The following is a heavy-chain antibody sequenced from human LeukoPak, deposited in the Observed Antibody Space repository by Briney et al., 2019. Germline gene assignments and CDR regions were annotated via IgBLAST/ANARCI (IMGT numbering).Heavy chain of an antibody. CDR1: GDSISTYY. Sequence: SETLSLTCTVSGDSISTYYWSWIRQPPGKGLEWIAYIDYRGSTTYNPSLRSRVTISVDTSRNQFFLKLSSVTAADTAVYYCARSRSGYSYDHAAFEIWGQGTMVTVSS. J-gene: IGHJ3*02. CDR2: IDYRGST. V-gene: IGHV4-59*01. D-gene: IGHD5-18*01. CDR3: ARSRSGYSYDHAAFEI.